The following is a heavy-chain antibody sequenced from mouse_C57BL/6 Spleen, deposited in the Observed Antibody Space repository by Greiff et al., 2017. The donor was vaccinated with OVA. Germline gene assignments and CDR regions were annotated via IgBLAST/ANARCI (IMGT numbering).Heavy chain of an antibody. J-gene: IGHJ3*01. CDR1: GYTFTSYW. Sequence: VQLQQPGAELVKPGASVKLSCKASGYTFTSYWMHWVKQRPGQGLEWIGMIHPNSGSTNYNEKFKSKATLTVDKSSSTAYMQLSSLTSEDSAVYYCARERTIYYYGSSPAYWGQGTLVTVSA. V-gene: IGHV1-64*01. D-gene: IGHD1-1*01. CDR2: IHPNSGST. CDR3: ARERTIYYYGSSPAY.